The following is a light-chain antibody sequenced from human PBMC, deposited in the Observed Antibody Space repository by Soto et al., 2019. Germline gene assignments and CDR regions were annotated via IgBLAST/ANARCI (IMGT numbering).Light chain of an antibody. Sequence: QSVLTQPPSASGTPGQRVTISCSGSSSNIGSNSVNWYHQVAGTAPKLLIHSDNQRPSGVPDRFSGSKSGTSASLAITGLQAEDEADYYCQSYDSSLSGSVFGGGTKVTVL. J-gene: IGLJ2*01. V-gene: IGLV1-44*01. CDR1: SSNIGSNS. CDR3: QSYDSSLSGSV. CDR2: SDN.